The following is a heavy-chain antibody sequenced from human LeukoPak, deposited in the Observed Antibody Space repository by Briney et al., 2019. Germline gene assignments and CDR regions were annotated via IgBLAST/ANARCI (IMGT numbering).Heavy chain of an antibody. Sequence: GGSLGLSWAASGFTFSSYAMSWVRQAPGKGLGWVAHIKGDGSQKYYVDSVKGRFTISRDNAKTSLYLQMDSLRAEDTAVYYCARNRGWLQFDYWGQGTLVTVSS. CDR3: ARNRGWLQFDY. CDR1: GFTFSSYA. J-gene: IGHJ4*02. D-gene: IGHD5-12*01. CDR2: IKGDGSQK. V-gene: IGHV3-7*03.